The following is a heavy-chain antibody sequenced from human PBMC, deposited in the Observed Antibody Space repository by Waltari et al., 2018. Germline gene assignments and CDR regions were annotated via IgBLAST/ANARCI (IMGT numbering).Heavy chain of an antibody. D-gene: IGHD6-13*01. V-gene: IGHV3-53*02. CDR1: GFTVSSNY. J-gene: IGHJ4*02. CDR3: ARAPDDSSSWYPVDY. Sequence: EVQLVETGGGLIQPGGSLRLSCAASGFTVSSNYMSWVRQAPGKGLEWVSVIYSGGSTYSADSVKGRFTISRDNSKNTLYLQMNSLRAKDTAVYYCARAPDDSSSWYPVDYWGQGTLVTVSS. CDR2: IYSGGST.